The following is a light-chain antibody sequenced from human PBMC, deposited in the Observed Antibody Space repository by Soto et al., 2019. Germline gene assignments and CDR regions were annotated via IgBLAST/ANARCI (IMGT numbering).Light chain of an antibody. V-gene: IGLV1-40*01. CDR1: ISNIGAGYD. J-gene: IGLJ1*01. CDR3: QSYDRSLSGYV. CDR2: ANG. Sequence: QSLLTQTPSVSGAPGQRFTIACTGSISNIGAGYDVHWYQQLPGTAPKLLIYANGNRPSGVPDRFSGSKSGTSASLAITGLQADDEADYYCQSYDRSLSGYVLGTGTKVTVL.